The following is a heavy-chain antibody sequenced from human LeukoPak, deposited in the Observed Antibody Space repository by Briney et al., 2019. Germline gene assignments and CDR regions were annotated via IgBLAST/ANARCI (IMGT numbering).Heavy chain of an antibody. CDR1: GDSMSSYH. Sequence: SETLPLTCTVSGDSMSSYHWSWLRQPPGKGLEWIGHVIYSGRTNYNPPLKSRVIISVDKSKNQFSLKVNSVTAADTAVYYCATHRVVASAGWFDPWGQGTLVTVSS. V-gene: IGHV4-59*08. CDR2: VIYSGRT. CDR3: ATHRVVASAGWFDP. D-gene: IGHD2-2*01. J-gene: IGHJ5*02.